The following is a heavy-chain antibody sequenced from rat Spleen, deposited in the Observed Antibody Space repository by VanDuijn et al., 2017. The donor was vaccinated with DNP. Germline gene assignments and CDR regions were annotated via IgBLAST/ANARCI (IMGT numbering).Heavy chain of an antibody. V-gene: IGHV5-31*01. J-gene: IGHJ2*01. Sequence: EVQLVESGGGLVQPGRSLKLSCVASGFILNNYWMTWIRQVPGKGLEWVASISSGGGSTSYRDSVKGRFTISRDNAKSTLYLQMNSLRSEDMATYYCARNALFMYTTDYYYEGDYFDYWGQGVMVTVSS. CDR2: ISSGGGST. CDR3: ARNALFMYTTDYYYEGDYFDY. CDR1: GFILNNYW. D-gene: IGHD1-6*01.